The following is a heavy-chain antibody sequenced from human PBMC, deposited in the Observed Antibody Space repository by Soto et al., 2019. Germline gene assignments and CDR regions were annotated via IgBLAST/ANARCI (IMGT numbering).Heavy chain of an antibody. Sequence: QVHLEQSGAEMRKPGASVTVSCKASGYTFTNYYIHWVRQAPGQGLEWMGVINPTDNRKTYAQIFQGRVTMTRDTSTSTVYKELRSLRSEDTAIYYCAREAQTYSGMDVWGQGTTVTVSS. V-gene: IGHV1-46*01. CDR3: AREAQTYSGMDV. CDR1: GYTFTNYY. CDR2: INPTDNRK. J-gene: IGHJ6*02.